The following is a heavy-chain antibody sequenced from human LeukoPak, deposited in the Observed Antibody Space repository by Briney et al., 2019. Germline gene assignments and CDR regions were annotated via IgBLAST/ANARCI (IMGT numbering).Heavy chain of an antibody. J-gene: IGHJ4*02. V-gene: IGHV3-30*02. CDR1: GFTFSSYG. Sequence: GGSLRLSCAASGFTFSSYGMHWVRQAPGKGLEWVAYIRYDGSNKYYADSVKGRFTISRDISKNTLYLQMNSLRAEDTAVYYCARAPPGRDLLGGFDFWGQGIRVTVSS. D-gene: IGHD2-15*01. CDR3: ARAPPGRDLLGGFDF. CDR2: IRYDGSNK.